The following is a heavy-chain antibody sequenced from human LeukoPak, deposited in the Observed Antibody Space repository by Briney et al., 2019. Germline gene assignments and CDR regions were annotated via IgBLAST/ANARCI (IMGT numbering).Heavy chain of an antibody. CDR3: VEEQQLVSY. Sequence: GSLRLSCAASGFTFSSYGMHWFRQAPGKGLEWVAVISYDGSNKYYADSVKGRFTISRDNSKNTLYLQMNSLRAEDTAVYYCVEEQQLVSYWGQGTLVTVSS. J-gene: IGHJ4*02. CDR2: ISYDGSNK. D-gene: IGHD6-13*01. V-gene: IGHV3-30*03. CDR1: GFTFSSYG.